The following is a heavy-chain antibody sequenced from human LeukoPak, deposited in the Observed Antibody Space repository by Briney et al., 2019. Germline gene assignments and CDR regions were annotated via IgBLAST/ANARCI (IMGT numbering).Heavy chain of an antibody. D-gene: IGHD5-24*01. CDR3: ARVRDGYNDAYDI. CDR1: GGTVNNYA. CDR2: IKPSGGST. V-gene: IGHV1-46*02. Sequence: ASVKVSCKASGGTVNNYAITWVRQAPGQGLEWMGIIKPSGGSTNYAQNFQGRVTMTSDTSTSTVYMELSGLRSEDTAVYYCARVRDGYNDAYDIWGQGTMVTVPS. J-gene: IGHJ3*02.